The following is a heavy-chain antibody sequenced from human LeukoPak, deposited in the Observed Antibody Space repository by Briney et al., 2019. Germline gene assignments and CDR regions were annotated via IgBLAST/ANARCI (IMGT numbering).Heavy chain of an antibody. CDR3: ARHSSQGTFDN. CDR1: GFTFSTSA. D-gene: IGHD2-15*01. J-gene: IGHJ4*02. Sequence: GGSLRLSCVGSGFTFSTSAMSWVRQAPGKGLEWVSAIGGDGATYYAESVKGGFTISRDTSRNTLYLQMNSLRAEDTAVYNCARHSSQGTFDNWGQGALVTVSS. V-gene: IGHV3-23*01. CDR2: IGGDGAT.